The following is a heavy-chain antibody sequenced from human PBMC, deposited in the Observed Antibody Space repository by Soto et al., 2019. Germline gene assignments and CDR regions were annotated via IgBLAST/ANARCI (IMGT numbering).Heavy chain of an antibody. Sequence: QVQLVQSGAEVKKPGSSVKVSCKASGGTFSSYTISWVRQAPGQGLEWMGRIIPILGIANYAQKFQGRVTITADKATSTAYMELSSLRSEDTAVYYCASAAYYYYMDVWGKGTTVTVSS. CDR2: IIPILGIA. CDR1: GGTFSSYT. CDR3: ASAAYYYYMDV. J-gene: IGHJ6*03. D-gene: IGHD6-25*01. V-gene: IGHV1-69*02.